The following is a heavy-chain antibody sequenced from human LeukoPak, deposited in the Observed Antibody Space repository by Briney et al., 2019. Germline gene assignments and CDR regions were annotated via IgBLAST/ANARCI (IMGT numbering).Heavy chain of an antibody. J-gene: IGHJ4*02. V-gene: IGHV3-48*03. D-gene: IGHD5-12*01. CDR3: AREAYSGYDFYFDY. CDR1: GLTFSNYE. Sequence: PGGSLRLSCAASGLTFSNYEMNWVRQAPGKGLEWISYISSSGVTIYYADSVKGRFTISRDNAKNSLNLQLNSLRPEDTAVYYCAREAYSGYDFYFDYWGQGTLVTVSS. CDR2: ISSSGVTI.